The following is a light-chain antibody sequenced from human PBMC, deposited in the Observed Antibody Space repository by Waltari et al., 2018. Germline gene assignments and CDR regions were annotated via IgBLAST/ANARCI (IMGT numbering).Light chain of an antibody. CDR1: QSISTW. V-gene: IGKV1-5*03. J-gene: IGKJ1*01. CDR3: QQYNSYWT. CDR2: KAS. Sequence: DIQMTQSPSTLSASVGERVTITCRASQSISTWLAWYQQKPGKAPKLLIYKASSLESGVPSRFSGSGSGTEFTLTISSLQPEDFATYYCQQYNSYWTFGQGTKVEIK.